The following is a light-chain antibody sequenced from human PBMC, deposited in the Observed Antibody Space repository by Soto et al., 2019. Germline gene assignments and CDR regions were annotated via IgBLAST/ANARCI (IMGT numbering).Light chain of an antibody. Sequence: QSVLTQPPSASGSPGQSITISCTGTSSDIGAYNYVSWYQQHPGKAPKLIIYEVTRRPSGVPARFSGSKSGNTASLTVSGLQAEDESDYYCSSYTTSTTQVFGGGTQLTVL. CDR1: SSDIGAYNY. V-gene: IGLV2-8*01. CDR3: SSYTTSTTQV. CDR2: EVT. J-gene: IGLJ2*01.